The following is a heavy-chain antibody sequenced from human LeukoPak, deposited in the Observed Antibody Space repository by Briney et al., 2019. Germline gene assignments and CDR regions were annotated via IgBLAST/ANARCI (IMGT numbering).Heavy chain of an antibody. CDR2: ISGSGGST. CDR3: AKGGYYDSSGYYLAYFDY. Sequence: GGSLRLSCAASGFTFSSYAMSWVRQAPGKGLERVSAISGSGGSTYYADSVKGRFTISRDNSKNTLYLQMNSLRAEDTAVYYCAKGGYYDSSGYYLAYFDYWGQGTLVTVSS. J-gene: IGHJ4*02. CDR1: GFTFSSYA. D-gene: IGHD3-22*01. V-gene: IGHV3-23*01.